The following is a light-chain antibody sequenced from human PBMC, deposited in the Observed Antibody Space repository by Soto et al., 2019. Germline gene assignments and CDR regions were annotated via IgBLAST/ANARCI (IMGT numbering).Light chain of an antibody. CDR1: QGSSNY. V-gene: IGKV1-27*01. J-gene: IGKJ3*01. CDR3: QKYNSVLFT. Sequence: DIQMTQSPSSLSASVGERVIITCRASQGSSNYLAWYQQKPGKVPKLLIYAASTLQSGVPSRFSGSGSGTDFTLTISNLQPEDVATYYCQKYNSVLFTFGPGTKVDI. CDR2: AAS.